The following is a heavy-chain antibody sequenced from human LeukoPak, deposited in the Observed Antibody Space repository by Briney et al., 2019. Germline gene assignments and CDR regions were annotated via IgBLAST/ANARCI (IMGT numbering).Heavy chain of an antibody. CDR2: ISGDGGSA. J-gene: IGHJ4*02. D-gene: IGHD1-26*01. CDR3: AKGGSGSYFQAPFDY. Sequence: PGGSLRLSCAASGFTFDDYAMHWVRQAPGKGLEWVSLISGDGGSAYYADSVRGRFTISRDNSKNSLYLQMNSLRTEDTALYYCAKGGSGSYFQAPFDYWGQGTLVTVSS. V-gene: IGHV3-43*02. CDR1: GFTFDDYA.